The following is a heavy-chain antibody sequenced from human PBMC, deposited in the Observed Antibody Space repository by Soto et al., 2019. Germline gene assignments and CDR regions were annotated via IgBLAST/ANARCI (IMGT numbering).Heavy chain of an antibody. CDR1: GGSISSYY. CDR2: IYYSGST. J-gene: IGHJ4*02. Sequence: SETLSLTCTVSGGSISSYYWSWIRQPPGKGLEWIGYIYYSGSTNYNPSLKSRVTISVDTSKNQFSLKLSSVTAADTAVYYCARQGPHQGRSGCSSTSCYDFDYWGQGTLVTVSS. D-gene: IGHD2-2*01. V-gene: IGHV4-59*08. CDR3: ARQGPHQGRSGCSSTSCYDFDY.